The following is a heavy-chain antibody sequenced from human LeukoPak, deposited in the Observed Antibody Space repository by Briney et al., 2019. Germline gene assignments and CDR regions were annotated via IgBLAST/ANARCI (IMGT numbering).Heavy chain of an antibody. D-gene: IGHD3-22*01. CDR2: IYYSGST. CDR1: VDSICSSSDY. CDR3: ARHRVYDSSGYLCHDY. J-gene: IGHJ4*02. V-gene: IGHV4-39*01. Sequence: SETLSLPCTLSVDSICSSSDYWGWIRRPRGEGLEWHGSIYYSGSTYYNPSLKSRVTISVDTSKNQFSLKLSSVTAADTAVYYCARHRVYDSSGYLCHDYWGQGTLVTVSS.